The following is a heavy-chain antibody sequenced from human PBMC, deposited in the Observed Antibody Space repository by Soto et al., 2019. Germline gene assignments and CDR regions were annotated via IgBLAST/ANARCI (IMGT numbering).Heavy chain of an antibody. CDR1: GGSISSYY. CDR2: IYYSGST. J-gene: IGHJ5*02. V-gene: IGHV4-59*08. D-gene: IGHD2-15*01. Sequence: SETLSLTCTVSGGSISSYYWSWIRQPPGKGLEWIGYIYYSGSTNYNPSLKSRVTISVDTSKNQFSLKLSSVTAADTAVYYCARLKAGYCSGGSCYNNWFDPWGQGTLVTVSS. CDR3: ARLKAGYCSGGSCYNNWFDP.